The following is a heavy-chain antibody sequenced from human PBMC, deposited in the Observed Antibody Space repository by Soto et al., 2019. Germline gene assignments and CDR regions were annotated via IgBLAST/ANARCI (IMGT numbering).Heavy chain of an antibody. J-gene: IGHJ3*01. Sequence: QITLKESGPTLVKPTQTLTLTCTFSGFSLRTSGLGVGWIRQPPGKALEWLALIYWDGDKRYNPSLNNRVTITEDTSKNQVVLTMTNMDPVDTATYHCARRRLPVTVATGFDLWGEGTMVTVSS. CDR2: IYWDGDK. CDR1: GFSLRTSGLG. CDR3: ARRRLPVTVATGFDL. V-gene: IGHV2-5*02. D-gene: IGHD4-4*01.